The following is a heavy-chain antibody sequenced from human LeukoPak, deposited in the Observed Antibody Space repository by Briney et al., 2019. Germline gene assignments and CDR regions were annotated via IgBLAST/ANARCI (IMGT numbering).Heavy chain of an antibody. J-gene: IGHJ6*02. CDR3: ARDQMELMVYAALYGMDV. CDR2: IIPIFGTA. V-gene: IGHV1-69*13. D-gene: IGHD2-8*01. CDR1: GGTFSSYA. Sequence: SVKVSCKASGGTFSSYAISWVRQAPGQGLEWMGGIIPIFGTANYAQKFQGRVTITADESTSTAYMELSSLRSEDTAVYYCARDQMELMVYAALYGMDVWGQGTTVTVSS.